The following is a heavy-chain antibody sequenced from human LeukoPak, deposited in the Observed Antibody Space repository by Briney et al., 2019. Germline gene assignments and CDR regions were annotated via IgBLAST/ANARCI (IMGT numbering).Heavy chain of an antibody. CDR1: GGSISSGGYY. V-gene: IGHV4-31*03. CDR2: IYYSGST. Sequence: TLSLTCTVSGGSISSGGYYWTWIRQHAGKGLEWIGYIYYSGSTYSSPSLKSRVTISVDTSKKQFSLKLSSVTAADSAVYYCARGELGHFDYWGQGILVTVSS. CDR3: ARGELGHFDY. J-gene: IGHJ4*02. D-gene: IGHD7-27*01.